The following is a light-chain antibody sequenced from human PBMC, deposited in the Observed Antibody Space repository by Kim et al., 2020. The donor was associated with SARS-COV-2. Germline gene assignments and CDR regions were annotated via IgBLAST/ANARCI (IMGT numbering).Light chain of an antibody. V-gene: IGLV2-8*01. CDR1: SSDVGVYNY. CDR2: EVS. Sequence: GQSVTISCTGTSSDVGVYNYVSWYQQHPGKAPKLIIYEVSKRPSGVPDRFSGSKSGNTASLTLSGLQAEDEGDFYCSSYAGSNFVVFGGGTQLTVL. J-gene: IGLJ2*01. CDR3: SSYAGSNFVV.